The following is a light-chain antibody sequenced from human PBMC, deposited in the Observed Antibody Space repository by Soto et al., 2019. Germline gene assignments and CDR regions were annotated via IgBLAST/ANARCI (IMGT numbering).Light chain of an antibody. Sequence: DIVMTQSPDSLAVSLGERATINCKSSQSILYSSNNKNYLAWYQQKLGQPPKLLIYWASTRESGVPDRFSGSESGTDFTLTISSLHAEDVAVYYCQQHYIFPVTFGPGTKVDVK. J-gene: IGKJ3*01. V-gene: IGKV4-1*01. CDR3: QQHYIFPVT. CDR2: WAS. CDR1: QSILYSSNNKNY.